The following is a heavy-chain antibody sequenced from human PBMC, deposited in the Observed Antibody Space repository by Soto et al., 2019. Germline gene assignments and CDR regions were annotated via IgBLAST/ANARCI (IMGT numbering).Heavy chain of an antibody. CDR1: GFTVSSNY. CDR2: IYSGGST. V-gene: IGHV3-53*01. D-gene: IGHD3-22*01. J-gene: IGHJ4*02. Sequence: GGSLRLSCAASGFTVSSNYMSWVRQAPGKGLEWVSVIYSGGSTYYADSVKGRFTISRDSSKNTLYLQMNSLRAEDTAVYYCVSRGRHYYDSSGYYFPFDYWGQGTLVPVS. CDR3: VSRGRHYYDSSGYYFPFDY.